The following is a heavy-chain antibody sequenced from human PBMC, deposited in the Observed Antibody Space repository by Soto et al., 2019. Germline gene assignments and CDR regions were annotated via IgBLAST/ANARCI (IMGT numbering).Heavy chain of an antibody. CDR1: GYTFTSYA. D-gene: IGHD5-18*01. CDR3: ARSGIQLWPREDY. V-gene: IGHV1-3*01. CDR2: INAGNGNT. J-gene: IGHJ4*02. Sequence: GASVKVSCKASGYTFTSYAMHWVRQAPGQRLEWMGWINAGNGNTKYSQKFQGRVTITRDTSASTAYMELSSLRSEDTAVYYCARSGIQLWPREDYWGQGTLVTVSS.